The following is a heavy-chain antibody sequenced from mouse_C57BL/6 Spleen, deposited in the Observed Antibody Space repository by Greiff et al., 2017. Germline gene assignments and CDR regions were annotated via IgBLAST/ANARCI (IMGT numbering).Heavy chain of an antibody. V-gene: IGHV1-80*01. J-gene: IGHJ1*03. D-gene: IGHD1-1*01. Sequence: VQLQQSGAELVKPGASVKISCKASGYAFSSYWMNWVKQRPGKGLEWIGQIYPGDGDTNYNGKFKGKATLTADKASSTAYMQLSSLTSEASAVYFCARARRYQYWYFDVWGTGTTVTVSS. CDR3: ARARRYQYWYFDV. CDR2: IYPGDGDT. CDR1: GYAFSSYW.